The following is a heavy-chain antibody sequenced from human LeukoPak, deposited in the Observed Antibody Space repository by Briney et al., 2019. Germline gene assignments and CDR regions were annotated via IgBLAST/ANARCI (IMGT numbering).Heavy chain of an antibody. V-gene: IGHV4-39*07. Sequence: PSEPLSLPCTVSGGYVGSSSYYWGWFRHPPGKGLDWIGSIYYSGSTYYNTSLKSRVTISVDTSKNQFSLKLSSVTAADTAVYYCARGARRFRYFDYWGQGTLVTVSS. CDR1: GGYVGSSSYY. J-gene: IGHJ4*02. D-gene: IGHD6-6*01. CDR3: ARGARRFRYFDY. CDR2: IYYSGST.